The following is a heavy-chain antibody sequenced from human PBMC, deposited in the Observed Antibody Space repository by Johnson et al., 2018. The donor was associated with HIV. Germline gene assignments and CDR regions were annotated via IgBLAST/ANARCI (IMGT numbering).Heavy chain of an antibody. Sequence: MQLVESGGGVVRPGGSLRLSCAAFGFTFDDYGMSWVRQAPEKGLEWVSGINWNGGSTGYADSVKGRFTISRDNAKNSLYLQMNSLRAEDTAVYYCATSRVLLYQPLRPHAFDIWGQGTMVTVSS. D-gene: IGHD2-2*01. CDR3: ATSRVLLYQPLRPHAFDI. CDR2: INWNGGST. CDR1: GFTFDDYG. J-gene: IGHJ3*02. V-gene: IGHV3-20*04.